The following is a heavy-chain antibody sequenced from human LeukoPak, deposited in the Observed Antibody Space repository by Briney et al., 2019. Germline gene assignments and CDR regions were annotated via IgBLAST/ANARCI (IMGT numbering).Heavy chain of an antibody. V-gene: IGHV3-74*01. D-gene: IGHD3-22*01. J-gene: IGHJ3*02. Sequence: PGGSLRLSCAGSGFTFSSYWMHWVRRAPGKGLIWVSRINSDGSSATYADSVKGRFTMSRDNAKNTLYLQMNSLKAEDTAIYYCAREGDSSGYDALDIWGQGTMVTVSS. CDR2: INSDGSSA. CDR3: AREGDSSGYDALDI. CDR1: GFTFSSYW.